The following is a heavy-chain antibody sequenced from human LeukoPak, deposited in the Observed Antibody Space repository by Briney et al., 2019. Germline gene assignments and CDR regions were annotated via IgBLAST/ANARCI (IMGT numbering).Heavy chain of an antibody. CDR1: GGSLSPYN. Sequence: SETLSLTCTVSGGSLSPYNWNWIRQPPGKGLEWIGYIYYNGNTNYDPSLKSRASISIDTSKRQFSLRLSSVTAADTAIYYCARGGSRAVTAVIVDYWGQGNLVTVSP. CDR2: IYYNGNT. CDR3: ARGGSRAVTAVIVDY. V-gene: IGHV4-59*01. J-gene: IGHJ4*02. D-gene: IGHD4-17*01.